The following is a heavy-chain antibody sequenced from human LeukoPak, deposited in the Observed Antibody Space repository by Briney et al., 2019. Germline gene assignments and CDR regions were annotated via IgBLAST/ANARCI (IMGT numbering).Heavy chain of an antibody. J-gene: IGHJ6*03. Sequence: GASVKVSCKASGGTFSSYAISWVRQAPGQGLEWMGGIIPIFGTANYAQKFQGRVTITADESTSTAYMELSSLRSEDTAVYYCAIGNHQLVKAPYYYYMDVWGKGTTVTISS. CDR2: IIPIFGTA. CDR1: GGTFSSYA. CDR3: AIGNHQLVKAPYYYYMDV. V-gene: IGHV1-69*13. D-gene: IGHD3-9*01.